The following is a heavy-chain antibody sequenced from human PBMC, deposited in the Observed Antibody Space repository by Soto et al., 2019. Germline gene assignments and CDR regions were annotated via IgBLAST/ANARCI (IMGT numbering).Heavy chain of an antibody. CDR2: INPDGREK. D-gene: IGHD3-3*01. CDR1: GFTFSSYW. CDR3: ARCPPWSIEI. V-gene: IGHV3-7*01. J-gene: IGHJ3*02. Sequence: GGSLRLSCAVSGFTFSSYWMTWVRQAPGKGLEWVASINPDGREKQYLDSVKGPFSISRDNTKNSLYLQMNSLRAEDTAVYYCARCPPWSIEIWGEGTMVTVSS.